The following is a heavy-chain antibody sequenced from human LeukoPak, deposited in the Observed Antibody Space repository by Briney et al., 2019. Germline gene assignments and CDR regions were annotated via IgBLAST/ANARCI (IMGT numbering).Heavy chain of an antibody. CDR3: ARTNTYYYDSSGYYD. Sequence: ASVKVSCKASGYTFTGYYMHWVRQAPGQGLEWMGWINPNSGGTNYAQKFQGSVTMTRDTSISTAYMELSSLRSEDTAVYYCARTNTYYYDSSGYYDWGQGTLVTVSS. J-gene: IGHJ4*02. D-gene: IGHD3-22*01. CDR1: GYTFTGYY. CDR2: INPNSGGT. V-gene: IGHV1-2*02.